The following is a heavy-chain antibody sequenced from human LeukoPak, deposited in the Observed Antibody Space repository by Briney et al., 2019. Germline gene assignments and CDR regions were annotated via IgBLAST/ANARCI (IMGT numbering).Heavy chain of an antibody. J-gene: IGHJ1*01. D-gene: IGHD3-22*01. CDR2: IIPIFGTA. CDR3: ARGSNYYDSSGYYHLAEYFQY. V-gene: IGHV1-69*05. Sequence: RASVKVSCKASGGTFSSYAISWVRQAPGQGLEWMGRIIPIFGTANYAQKFQGRVTITTDESTSTAYLELSSLRSEDTAVYYCARGSNYYDSSGYYHLAEYFQYWGQGTLVTVSS. CDR1: GGTFSSYA.